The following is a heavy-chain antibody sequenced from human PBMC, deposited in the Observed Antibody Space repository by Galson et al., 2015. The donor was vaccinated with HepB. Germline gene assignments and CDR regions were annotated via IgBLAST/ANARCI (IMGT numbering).Heavy chain of an antibody. J-gene: IGHJ3*02. CDR2: ISYDGSNK. V-gene: IGHV3-30-3*01. CDR3: ARDSAQRTDAFDI. Sequence: SLRLSCAASGFTFSSYAMHWVRQAPGKGLEWVAVISYDGSNKYYADSVKGRFTISRDNSKNTLYLQMNSLRAEDTAVYYCARDSAQRTDAFDIWGQGTMVTVSS. CDR1: GFTFSSYA.